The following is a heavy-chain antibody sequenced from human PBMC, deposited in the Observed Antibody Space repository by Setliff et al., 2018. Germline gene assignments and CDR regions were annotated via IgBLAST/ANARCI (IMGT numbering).Heavy chain of an antibody. D-gene: IGHD6-19*01. J-gene: IGHJ6*03. V-gene: IGHV4-4*07. Sequence: PSETLSLTCTVSGGSISSYYWSWIRQPAGKGLEWIGHIYIGGSANYNPSLKSRVTMSIDTSKNQSSLKPNSVTAADMAVYYCAREQWLDPPGYYYMDVWAKGTTVTVSS. CDR1: GGSISSYY. CDR2: IYIGGSA. CDR3: AREQWLDPPGYYYMDV.